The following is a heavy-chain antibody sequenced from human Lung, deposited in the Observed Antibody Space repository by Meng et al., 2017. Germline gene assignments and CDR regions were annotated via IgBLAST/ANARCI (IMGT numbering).Heavy chain of an antibody. CDR3: AKDIKGGVKFSGFDY. V-gene: IGHV3-9*01. CDR2: ISWNSVRM. Sequence: GGSLRLSCAASVFNFDDYGMHWVRQAPGKGLEWVSGISWNSVRMGSADSVKGRFTISRDNGKRTLYLQMTSLRVEDTALYVCAKDIKGGVKFSGFDYWGQGTQVTVSS. D-gene: IGHD1-26*01. CDR1: VFNFDDYG. J-gene: IGHJ4*02.